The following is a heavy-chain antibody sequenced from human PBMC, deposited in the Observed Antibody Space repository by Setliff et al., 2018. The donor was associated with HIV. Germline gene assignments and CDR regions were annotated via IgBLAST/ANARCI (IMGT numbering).Heavy chain of an antibody. Sequence: SETLSLTCTVSGGSISRGDYYWNWIRQPAGKGLEWIGHIYTSGSTNYNPSLKSRVTISVDTSKNQFSLKLSSVTAADTAVYYCARASSRLNCSGGSCYRAPYAFDIWGQGTMVTVSS. CDR1: GGSISRGDYY. D-gene: IGHD2-15*01. J-gene: IGHJ3*02. CDR2: IYTSGST. V-gene: IGHV4-61*09. CDR3: ARASSRLNCSGGSCYRAPYAFDI.